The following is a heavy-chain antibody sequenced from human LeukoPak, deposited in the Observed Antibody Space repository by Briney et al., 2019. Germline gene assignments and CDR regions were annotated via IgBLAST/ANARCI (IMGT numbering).Heavy chain of an antibody. CDR2: IGTNGIST. Sequence: GGSLRLSCSASGFTFSRNAMHWVRQAPGKGLEYVSSIGTNGISTYYADSVQDRFTISRDNSKNTLYLQMSSLRPEGTAVYYCVRGQEVIYTPTFDYWGRGAVVTVS. J-gene: IGHJ4*02. CDR3: VRGQEVIYTPTFDY. V-gene: IGHV3-64*03. D-gene: IGHD3-16*01. CDR1: GFTFSRNA.